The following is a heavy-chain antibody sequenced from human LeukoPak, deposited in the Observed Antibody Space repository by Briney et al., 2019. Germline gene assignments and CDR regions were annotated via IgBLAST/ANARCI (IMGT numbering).Heavy chain of an antibody. CDR3: ASGRGFDY. V-gene: IGHV1-8*01. Sequence: GASVKVTFKATGYTYTRYDINRLRQPTGQGLEGMGFTIPNSGNTDKAHKLQGRVTITSNTSRTKAYMYLNRQREDDTAGYYVASGRGFDYWGEGTLVAVSS. CDR1: GYTYTRYD. J-gene: IGHJ4*02. CDR2: TIPNSGNT.